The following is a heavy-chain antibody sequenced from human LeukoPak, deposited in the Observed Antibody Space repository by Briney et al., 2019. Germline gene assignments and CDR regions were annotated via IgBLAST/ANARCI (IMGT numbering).Heavy chain of an antibody. CDR1: GYTFIRYS. D-gene: IGHD3-10*01. Sequence: ASLKVSCKTSGYTFIRYSIGWVRQAPGQGLEWMGWISTYNGDTKYAQKLQDRVTITKDTSTGTAYMDLRNLRTDDTAMYYCARNGRVRRVVKDLFEYWGQGTLVAVSS. J-gene: IGHJ4*02. CDR2: ISTYNGDT. V-gene: IGHV1-18*01. CDR3: ARNGRVRRVVKDLFEY.